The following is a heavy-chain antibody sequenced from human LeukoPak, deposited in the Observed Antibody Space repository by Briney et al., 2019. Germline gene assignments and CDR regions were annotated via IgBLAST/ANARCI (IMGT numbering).Heavy chain of an antibody. Sequence: SVTLSLTCTVSGYSISSGYYWGWIRQPPGKGLEWIGNIFHSGSTYYNPSLKSRVTISVDTSKNQFSLKLTSVTAADTAVYYCARVVSMTMIVVIPLYFDYWGQGTLVTVSS. V-gene: IGHV4-38-2*02. J-gene: IGHJ4*02. CDR2: IFHSGST. CDR1: GYSISSGYY. CDR3: ARVVSMTMIVVIPLYFDY. D-gene: IGHD3-22*01.